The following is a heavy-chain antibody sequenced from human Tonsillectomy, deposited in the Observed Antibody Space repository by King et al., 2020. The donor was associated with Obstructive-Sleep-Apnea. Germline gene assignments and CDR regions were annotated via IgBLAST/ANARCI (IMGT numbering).Heavy chain of an antibody. CDR3: AKDMLGYSSSPLDV. Sequence: QLVQSGGVVVQPGGSLRLSCAASGFTFDDYTMHWVRQAPGKGLEWVSLISWGGGSTYYADSVKGRFTIARDNSKNSLYLQMNSLRTEDTALYYCAKDMLGYSSSPLDVWGQGTTVTVSS. D-gene: IGHD6-13*01. J-gene: IGHJ6*02. CDR1: GFTFDDYT. CDR2: ISWGGGST. V-gene: IGHV3-43*01.